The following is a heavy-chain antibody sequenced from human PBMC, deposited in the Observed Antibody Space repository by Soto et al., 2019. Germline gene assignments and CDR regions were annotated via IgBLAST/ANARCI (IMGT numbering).Heavy chain of an antibody. D-gene: IGHD3-3*01. CDR1: VFTFSTYA. V-gene: IGHV3-23*01. Sequence: WGFLRVSCVTSVFTFSTYAMSLVRQAPGKGLESVPVISGSGGSKYYADSVKGRFTISIDNSKKTLYLQMNSLRAEDTSVYYCASTTFGVFPYPFDYWGQGTMVTGSS. CDR3: ASTTFGVFPYPFDY. CDR2: ISGSGGSK. J-gene: IGHJ4*02.